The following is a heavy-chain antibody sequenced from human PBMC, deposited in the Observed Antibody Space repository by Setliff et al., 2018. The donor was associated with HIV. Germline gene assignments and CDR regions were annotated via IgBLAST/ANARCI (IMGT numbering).Heavy chain of an antibody. CDR2: ISTYNGNT. CDR1: GYMFTSYG. Sequence: SVKVSCKASGYMFTSYGIGWVRQAPGQGLEWMTWISTYNGNTNYAPQFQGRVSVTTDTATSTVHMELRSLRSDDTAMYYCARDMDYSNPDYWGQGTLVTVSS. J-gene: IGHJ4*02. CDR3: ARDMDYSNPDY. D-gene: IGHD4-4*01. V-gene: IGHV1-18*01.